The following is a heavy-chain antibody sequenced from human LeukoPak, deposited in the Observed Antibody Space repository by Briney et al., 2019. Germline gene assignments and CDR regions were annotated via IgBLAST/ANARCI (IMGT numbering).Heavy chain of an antibody. CDR2: IYYSGST. D-gene: IGHD3-9*01. CDR1: GVTISSYY. V-gene: IGHV4-59*01. Sequence: PSETLSLTSTVSGVTISSYYWSWIRQPPGKGLEGIGNIYYSGSTNDNPSLNSRVTISVDSTKNHSFLKLSSVTAADTAGYYCAGDVILTGYDYGMDVWGQGTTVTVSS. CDR3: AGDVILTGYDYGMDV. J-gene: IGHJ6*02.